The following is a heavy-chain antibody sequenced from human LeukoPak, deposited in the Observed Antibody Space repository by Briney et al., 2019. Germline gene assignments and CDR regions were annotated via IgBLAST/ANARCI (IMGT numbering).Heavy chain of an antibody. J-gene: IGHJ4*02. CDR3: ALSGTRYNSAWYRN. V-gene: IGHV1-18*01. D-gene: IGHD1-20*01. CDR1: GYLFISHG. CDR2: ISPYSGNA. Sequence: GASVKVSCKASGYLFISHGITWVRQAPGQGLEWMGWISPYSGNATYAQNFQGRVTTITDTSTETANLEVSSLRSDDTAVYYCALSGTRYNSAWYRNWGQGTLVIVSS.